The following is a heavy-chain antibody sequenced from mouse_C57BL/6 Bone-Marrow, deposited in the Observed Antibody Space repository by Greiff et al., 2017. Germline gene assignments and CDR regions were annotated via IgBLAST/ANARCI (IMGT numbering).Heavy chain of an antibody. CDR2: ISSGGSYT. J-gene: IGHJ2*01. Sequence: EVNLVESGGDLVKPGGSLKLSCAASGFTFSSYGMSWVRQTPDKRLEWVATISSGGSYTYYPDSVKGRFTISRDNAKNTLYLQMSSLKSEDTAMYYCASPSMVTTYYFDYWGQGTTLTVSS. CDR3: ASPSMVTTYYFDY. V-gene: IGHV5-6*01. D-gene: IGHD2-1*01. CDR1: GFTFSSYG.